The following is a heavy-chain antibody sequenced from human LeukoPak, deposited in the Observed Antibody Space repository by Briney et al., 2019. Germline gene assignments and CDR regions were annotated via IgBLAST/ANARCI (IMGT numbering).Heavy chain of an antibody. V-gene: IGHV3-7*03. D-gene: IGHD3-9*01. CDR1: GFTFSSYW. Sequence: GGSLRLSCAASGFTFSSYWMTWVRQAPGRGLEWVANIKQDGSVKYDVDSVKGRFTISRDNAKNSLYLEMNTLRAEDTALYYCAKEAVYYDILTGYQYYFDYWGQGTLVTVSS. CDR3: AKEAVYYDILTGYQYYFDY. CDR2: IKQDGSVK. J-gene: IGHJ4*02.